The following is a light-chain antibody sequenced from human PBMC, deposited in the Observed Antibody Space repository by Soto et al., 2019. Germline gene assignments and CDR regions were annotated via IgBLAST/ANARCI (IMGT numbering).Light chain of an antibody. V-gene: IGLV2-14*03. CDR3: SSYTSSSTYV. J-gene: IGLJ1*01. CDR1: SSDDGGYNF. Sequence: QSVLTQPASVSGSPGQSITISCTGTSSDDGGYNFVSWYQQHPGKAPKLMIYDVNNRPSGVSNRFSGSKSGNTASLTISGLQTEDEADYYCSSYTSSSTYVFGTGTKVTVL. CDR2: DVN.